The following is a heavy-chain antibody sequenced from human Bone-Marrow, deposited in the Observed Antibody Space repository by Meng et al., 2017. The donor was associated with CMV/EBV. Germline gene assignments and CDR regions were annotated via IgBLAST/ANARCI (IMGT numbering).Heavy chain of an antibody. CDR1: GFTVSSNY. CDR2: IYSGGST. V-gene: IGHV3-53*01. Sequence: GESLKISCAASGFTVSSNYMSWVRQAPGKGLEWVSVIYSGGSTYYADSVKGRFTISRDNSKNTLYLQMNSLRAEDTAVYYCARLGWAATAPYYYYGMDVWGQGTLVTASS. CDR3: ARLGWAATAPYYYYGMDV. D-gene: IGHD1-26*01. J-gene: IGHJ6*02.